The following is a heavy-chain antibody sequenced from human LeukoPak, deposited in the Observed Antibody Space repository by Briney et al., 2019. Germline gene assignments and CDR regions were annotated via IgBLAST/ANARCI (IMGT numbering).Heavy chain of an antibody. V-gene: IGHV3-23*01. CDR2: ISGSGGST. CDR1: GFTFSSYA. D-gene: IGHD5-24*01. J-gene: IGHJ3*02. Sequence: GGSLRLSCAASGFTFSSYAMSWVRQAPGKGLEWVSAISGSGGSTYYADSVKGRFTISRDNSKNTLYRQMNSLRAEDTAVYYCAKDVGDGYNDRWDAFDIWGQGTMVTVSS. CDR3: AKDVGDGYNDRWDAFDI.